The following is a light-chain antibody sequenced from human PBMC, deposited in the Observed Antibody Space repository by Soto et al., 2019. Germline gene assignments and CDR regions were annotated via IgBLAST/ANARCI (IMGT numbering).Light chain of an antibody. J-gene: IGLJ2*01. CDR2: EDT. V-gene: IGLV2-23*02. CDR3: CSYAGPSIFVV. CDR1: SSDIGSYNR. Sequence: QSALTQPASVSGSPGQSITISCTGTSSDIGSYNRVSWYQQHPGKAPKLMIYEDTQRPSRVSNRFSGSKSGNTASLTITGLQAEDEADYYCCSYAGPSIFVVFGAGTKLT.